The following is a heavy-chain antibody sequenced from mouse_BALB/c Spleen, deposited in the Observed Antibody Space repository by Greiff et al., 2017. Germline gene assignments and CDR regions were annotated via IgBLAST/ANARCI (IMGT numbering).Heavy chain of an antibody. CDR3: AQSHILHFDY. J-gene: IGHJ2*01. CDR1: GFNIKDTY. V-gene: IGHV14-3*02. Sequence: EVQLQQSGAELVKPGASVKLSCTASGFNIKDTYMHWVKQRPEQGLEWIGRIDPANGNTKYDPKFQGKATITADTSSNTAYLQLSSLTSEDTAVYYCAQSHILHFDYWGQGTTLTVSS. D-gene: IGHD1-1*01. CDR2: IDPANGNT.